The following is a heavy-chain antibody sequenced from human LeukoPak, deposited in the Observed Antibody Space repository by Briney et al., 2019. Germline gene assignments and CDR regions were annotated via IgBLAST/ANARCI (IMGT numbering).Heavy chain of an antibody. D-gene: IGHD2-21*01. V-gene: IGHV1-69-2*01. J-gene: IGHJ3*02. Sequence: ASVKISCKVSGYTFTDYYMHWVQQAPGKGLEWMGLVDPEDGETIYTEKFQGRVTITADTSTDTAYMELSSLRSEDTAVYFCVGEVRHPGAFDIWGQGTMVTVSS. CDR3: VGEVRHPGAFDI. CDR2: VDPEDGET. CDR1: GYTFTDYY.